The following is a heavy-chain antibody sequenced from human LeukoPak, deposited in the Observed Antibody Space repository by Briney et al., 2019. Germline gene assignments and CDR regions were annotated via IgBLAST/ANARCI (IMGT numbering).Heavy chain of an antibody. CDR1: GFTFDDYG. V-gene: IGHV3-53*01. CDR3: ARSLRVRGVPDYMDV. CDR2: IHKNAIT. J-gene: IGHJ6*03. D-gene: IGHD3-10*01. Sequence: GGLRLSCAASGFTFDDYGMTWVRQPPGKGLEWVSVIHKNAITSYADTVRGRFTISRDNSKNTLYLQMNNLRVDDTAVYYCARSLRVRGVPDYMDVWGKGTTVTVYS.